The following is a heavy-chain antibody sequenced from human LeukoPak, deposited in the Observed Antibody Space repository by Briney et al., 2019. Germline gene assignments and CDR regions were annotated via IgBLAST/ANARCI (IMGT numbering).Heavy chain of an antibody. Sequence: GASVKVSCKASGYTFTGCYMHWVRQAPGQGLEWMGWINPNSGGTNYAQKFHGRVNMATDTSVSTAYIELSRVTFDDTAVYYCARVRAVGTLDYWGQGALVIVSS. J-gene: IGHJ4*02. CDR1: GYTFTGCY. CDR2: INPNSGGT. CDR3: ARVRAVGTLDY. D-gene: IGHD7-27*01. V-gene: IGHV1-2*02.